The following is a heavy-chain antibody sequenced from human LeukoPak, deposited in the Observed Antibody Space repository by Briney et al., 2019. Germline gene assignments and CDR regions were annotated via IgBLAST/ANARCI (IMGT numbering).Heavy chain of an antibody. Sequence: SVKVSCKASGGTFSSYAISWVRQAPGQGLEWMGGIIPIFGTANYAQKFQGRVTITADESTSTAYMELSSLRSEDTAVYYCARDPHPYTAMVQSPDYWGQGTLVTVSS. CDR1: GGTFSSYA. J-gene: IGHJ4*02. CDR2: IIPIFGTA. D-gene: IGHD5-18*01. CDR3: ARDPHPYTAMVQSPDY. V-gene: IGHV1-69*01.